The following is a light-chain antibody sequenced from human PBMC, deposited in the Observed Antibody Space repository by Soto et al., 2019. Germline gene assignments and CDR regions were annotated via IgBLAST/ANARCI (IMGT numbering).Light chain of an antibody. J-gene: IGKJ4*01. CDR2: GXS. CDR3: QQYGSSPPLT. V-gene: IGKV3-20*01. Sequence: ILLTQYPGTLSLSPGEGATLSCRASHSVINNYLAFXXQKPVQAPRLVISGXSSRATAIPDRFSGSGSGTDFTLTISRLEPEDFAVYYCQQYGSSPPLTFGGGTKVDIK. CDR1: HSVINNY.